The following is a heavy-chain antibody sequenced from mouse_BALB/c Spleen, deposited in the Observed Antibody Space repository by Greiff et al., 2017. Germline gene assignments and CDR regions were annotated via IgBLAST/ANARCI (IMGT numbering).Heavy chain of an antibody. V-gene: IGHV1-82*01. D-gene: IGHD1-1*02. CDR3: ARGWPPRWVDV. CDR1: GYAFSSSW. Sequence: QVQLQQSGPELVKPGASVKISCKASGYAFSSSWMNWVKQRPGQGLEWIGRIYPGDGDTNYNGKFKGKATLTADKSSSTAYMQLSSLTSVDSAVYFCARGWPPRWVDVWGAGTTVTVSS. J-gene: IGHJ1*01. CDR2: IYPGDGDT.